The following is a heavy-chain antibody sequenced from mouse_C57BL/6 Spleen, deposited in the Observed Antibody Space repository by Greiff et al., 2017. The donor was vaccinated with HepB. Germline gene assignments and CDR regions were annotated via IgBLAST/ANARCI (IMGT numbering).Heavy chain of an antibody. D-gene: IGHD2-4*01. J-gene: IGHJ1*03. CDR3: ARAVMITTHFDV. CDR1: GFTFRSYA. Sequence: VQGVESGGGLVKPGGSLKLFCAASGFTFRSYAMSLVRQTPEKRLEWVATISDGGSYTYYPDNVKGRFTISRDNAKNNLYLQMSHLKSEDTAMYYCARAVMITTHFDVWGTGTTVTVSS. CDR2: ISDGGSYT. V-gene: IGHV5-4*01.